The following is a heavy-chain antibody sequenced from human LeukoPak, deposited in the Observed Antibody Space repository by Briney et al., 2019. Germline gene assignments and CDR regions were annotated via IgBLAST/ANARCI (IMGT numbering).Heavy chain of an antibody. J-gene: IGHJ3*02. CDR1: GGSFSGYY. Sequence: PSETLSLTCAVYGGSFSGYYWSWIRQPPGKGLEWIGEINHSGSTNYNPSLKSRVTISVDTSKNQFSLKLSSVTAAGTAVYYCARRRAYCGGDCPFWAFDIWGQGTMVTVSS. CDR3: ARRRAYCGGDCPFWAFDI. CDR2: INHSGST. D-gene: IGHD2-21*01. V-gene: IGHV4-34*01.